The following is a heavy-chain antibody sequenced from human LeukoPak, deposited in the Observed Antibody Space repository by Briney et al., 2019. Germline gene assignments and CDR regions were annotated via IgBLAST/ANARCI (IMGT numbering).Heavy chain of an antibody. CDR2: IYHSGST. J-gene: IGHJ4*02. Sequence: SETLSLTCAVSGGSISSGGSSWSWIRQPPGKGLEWIGYIYHSGSTYYNPSLKSRVTISVDRSKNQFSLKLSSVTAADTAVYYCASLSCSSTSCFFDYWGQGTLVTVSS. V-gene: IGHV4-30-2*01. CDR3: ASLSCSSTSCFFDY. D-gene: IGHD2-2*01. CDR1: GGSISSGGSS.